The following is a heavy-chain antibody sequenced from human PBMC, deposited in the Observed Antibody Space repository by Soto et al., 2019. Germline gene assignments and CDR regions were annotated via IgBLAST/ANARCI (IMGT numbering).Heavy chain of an antibody. J-gene: IGHJ4*02. CDR1: GFSFSSYA. CDR2: ITYDGSNK. CDR3: AKDLWPERGSGSPLDY. V-gene: IGHV3-30*18. D-gene: IGHD6-19*01. Sequence: QVQLVESGGGVVQPGGSLRVSCAASGFSFSSYAMHWVRQAPGKGLERVAGITYDGSNKYYADSVKGRFTVSRDTSKNKLFLQMNSLRVEDTAVYHCAKDLWPERGSGSPLDYWGQGTLVTVSS.